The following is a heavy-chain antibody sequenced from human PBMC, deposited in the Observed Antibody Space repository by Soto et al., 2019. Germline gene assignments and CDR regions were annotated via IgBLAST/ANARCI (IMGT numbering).Heavy chain of an antibody. CDR1: GYTFTGYD. J-gene: IGHJ3*02. D-gene: IGHD3-10*01. CDR2: MNPNSGNT. V-gene: IGHV1-8*01. CDR3: ARGINYYDSGDDAFDI. Sequence: QVQLVQSGAEVKKPGASVKVSCKASGYTFTGYDINWVRQATGQGLEWVGWMNPNSGNTGYAQKFQGRVTMTRSTSISTAYMELSSLRSEDTAVYYCARGINYYDSGDDAFDIWGQGTMVTVSS.